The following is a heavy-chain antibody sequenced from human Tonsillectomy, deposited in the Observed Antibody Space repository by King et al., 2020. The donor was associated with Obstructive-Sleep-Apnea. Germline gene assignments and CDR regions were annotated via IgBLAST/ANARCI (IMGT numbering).Heavy chain of an antibody. CDR2: IYYSGST. Sequence: VQLQESGPGLVKPSETLSLTCTVSGGSISSYYWSWIRQPPGRGLEWIGYIYYSGSTNYNPPLKSRVTISVDTSKNQFSLKLSSVTAADTAVYYCARSLYYYDSSGYPYYFDYWGQGTLVTVSS. J-gene: IGHJ4*02. CDR1: GGSISSYY. CDR3: ARSLYYYDSSGYPYYFDY. V-gene: IGHV4-59*08. D-gene: IGHD3-22*01.